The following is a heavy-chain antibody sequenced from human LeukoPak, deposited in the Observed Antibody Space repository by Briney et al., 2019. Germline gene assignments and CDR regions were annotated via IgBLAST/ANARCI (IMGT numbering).Heavy chain of an antibody. Sequence: ASVKVSCKASGYTFTSYGISWVRQAPGQGLEWMGWISAYNGNTNYAQKLQGRVSMTTDTSTSTAYMELRSLRSDDTAVYYCARVPSGSYYGWPGYWGQGTLVTVCS. J-gene: IGHJ4*02. CDR1: GYTFTSYG. CDR3: ARVPSGSYYGWPGY. D-gene: IGHD3-10*01. V-gene: IGHV1-18*01. CDR2: ISAYNGNT.